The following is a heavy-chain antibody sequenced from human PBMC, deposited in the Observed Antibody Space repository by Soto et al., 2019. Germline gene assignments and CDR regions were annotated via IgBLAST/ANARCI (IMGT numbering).Heavy chain of an antibody. Sequence: RRLSCAASGFTFSSYGMHWVRQAPGKGLEWVAVISYDGSNKYYADSVKGRFTISRDNSKNTLYLQMNSLRAEDTAVYYCAKGDIVATIRMDVWGQGTTVTAP. CDR2: ISYDGSNK. V-gene: IGHV3-30*18. J-gene: IGHJ6*02. CDR3: AKGDIVATIRMDV. D-gene: IGHD5-12*01. CDR1: GFTFSSYG.